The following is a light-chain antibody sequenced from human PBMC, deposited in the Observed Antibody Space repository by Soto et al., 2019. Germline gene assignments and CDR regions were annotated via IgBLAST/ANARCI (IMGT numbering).Light chain of an antibody. CDR1: TGDVANGRW. V-gene: IGLV7-46*01. Sequence: QAVVTQEPSLTVSPGGTVTLTCGSSTGDVANGRWPYWFQQRPGQVPRTLIHDTSNKHSWTPGRFSGSLLGGKAALTLSGAQPEDEAAYYCLLFYDGVAVFGGGTQLTVL. CDR3: LLFYDGVAV. J-gene: IGLJ7*01. CDR2: DTS.